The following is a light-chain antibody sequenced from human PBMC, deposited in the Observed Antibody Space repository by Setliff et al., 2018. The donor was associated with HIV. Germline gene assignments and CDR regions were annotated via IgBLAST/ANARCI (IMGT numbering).Light chain of an antibody. V-gene: IGLV2-14*01. CDR2: DVI. CDR1: SSDVGGYNY. J-gene: IGLJ2*01. CDR3: SAYTSSSTLV. Sequence: QSVLTQPASVSGSPGQSITISCTGTSSDVGGYNYVSWYQQDPGKAPKLLIYDVIKRPSGVSNRFSGSKSGNTASLTISGLQADDEADYYCSAYTSSSTLVFGGGTQLTVL.